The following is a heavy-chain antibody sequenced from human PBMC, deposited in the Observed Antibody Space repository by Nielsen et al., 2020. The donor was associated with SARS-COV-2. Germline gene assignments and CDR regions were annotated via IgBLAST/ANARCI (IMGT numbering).Heavy chain of an antibody. CDR2: IYYSGST. Sequence: WIRQPPGKGLEWIGSIYYSGSTYYNPSLKSRVTISVDTSKNQFSLKLSSVTAADTAVYYCARQLRRATMIVVAAGGYFDYWGQGTLVTVS. CDR3: ARQLRRATMIVVAAGGYFDY. D-gene: IGHD3-22*01. V-gene: IGHV4-39*01. J-gene: IGHJ4*02.